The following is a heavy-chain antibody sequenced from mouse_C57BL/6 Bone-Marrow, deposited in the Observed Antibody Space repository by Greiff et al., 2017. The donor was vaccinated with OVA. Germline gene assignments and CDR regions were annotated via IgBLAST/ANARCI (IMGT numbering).Heavy chain of an antibody. J-gene: IGHJ1*03. CDR2: IDPANGNT. Sequence: EVQLQESVAELVRPGASVKLSCTASGFNIKNTYMHWVKQRPEQGLEWIGRIDPANGNTKYAPKFQGKATITADTSSNTDYLQLSSLTSDDTAIYYCARYTTVVALDFDVWGTGTTVTVSS. CDR3: ARYTTVVALDFDV. V-gene: IGHV14-3*01. D-gene: IGHD1-1*01. CDR1: GFNIKNTY.